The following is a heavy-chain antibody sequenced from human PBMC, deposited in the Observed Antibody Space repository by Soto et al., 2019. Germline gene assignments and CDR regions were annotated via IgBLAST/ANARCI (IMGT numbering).Heavy chain of an antibody. Sequence: QVQLVESGGGVVQPGRSLRLSCAASGFTFSSYGMHWVRQAPGKGLEWVAVIWSDGTNVYYGDSVKGRFTISRDISKSTLDLQMNSLRAEDTAVYYCARDPVEMATGVDYWGQGTLVTVSS. CDR1: GFTFSSYG. J-gene: IGHJ4*02. CDR2: IWSDGTNV. CDR3: ARDPVEMATGVDY. V-gene: IGHV3-33*01. D-gene: IGHD5-12*01.